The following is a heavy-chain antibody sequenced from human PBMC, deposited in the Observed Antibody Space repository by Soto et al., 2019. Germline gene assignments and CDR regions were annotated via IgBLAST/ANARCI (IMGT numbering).Heavy chain of an antibody. V-gene: IGHV4-34*01. CDR1: GGFVSSGSYY. J-gene: IGHJ3*02. Sequence: QGQLQQWGAGLLKPSETLSLTCAVYGGFVSSGSYYWSWIRQPPGKGLEWIGEMSHSGGTHFNPSLKSRVTISVDTSKNQFSLKMSSVTAADTALYYCARVERGTATTVVDDFDICGPGPMVTVSS. D-gene: IGHD1-1*01. CDR2: MSHSGGT. CDR3: ARVERGTATTVVDDFDI.